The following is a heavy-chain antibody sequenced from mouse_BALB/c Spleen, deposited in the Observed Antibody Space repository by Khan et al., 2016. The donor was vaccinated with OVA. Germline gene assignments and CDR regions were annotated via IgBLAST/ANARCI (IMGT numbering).Heavy chain of an antibody. CDR2: IDPSDSET. V-gene: IGHV1-61*01. CDR3: TRREKYGYDPSWFAY. Sequence: QVQLQQSGAELVRPGASVKLSCKASGYTFTSYWMNWVKQRPGQGLEWIGMIDPSDSETHYNQMFKDKATLTVDKCYSTAYMQLSSLTSEDSAVYYCTRREKYGYDPSWFAYWGQGTLVTVSA. J-gene: IGHJ3*01. D-gene: IGHD2-2*01. CDR1: GYTFTSYW.